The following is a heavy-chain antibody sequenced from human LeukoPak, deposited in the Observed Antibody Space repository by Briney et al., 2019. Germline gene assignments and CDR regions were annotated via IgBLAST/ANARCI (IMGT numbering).Heavy chain of an antibody. CDR3: ARSRDIVVVTASPDAFDI. CDR1: GFTFSNYG. D-gene: IGHD2-21*02. V-gene: IGHV3-33*01. Sequence: GGSLRLSCAASGFTFSNYGMHWVRQAPGKGLEWVAVIWYDGSNKYYADSVKGRFTMSRDNSKNSLYLQMNSLRAEDTAVYYCARSRDIVVVTASPDAFDIWGQGTMVTVSS. CDR2: IWYDGSNK. J-gene: IGHJ3*02.